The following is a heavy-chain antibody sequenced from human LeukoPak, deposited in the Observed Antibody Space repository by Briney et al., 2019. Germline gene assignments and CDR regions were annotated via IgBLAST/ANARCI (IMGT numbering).Heavy chain of an antibody. D-gene: IGHD1-26*01. CDR3: TRESGAFSPFGF. CDR2: VYSSGST. Sequence: SETLSLTCTVSGGSISGYYWSWIRQPPGKGLEWIGYVYSSGSTKYNPSLKSRVTISVDTSKNQLSLELTSVTAADTAIYYCTRESGAFSPFGFWGQGTLVTVSS. V-gene: IGHV4-59*12. CDR1: GGSISGYY. J-gene: IGHJ4*02.